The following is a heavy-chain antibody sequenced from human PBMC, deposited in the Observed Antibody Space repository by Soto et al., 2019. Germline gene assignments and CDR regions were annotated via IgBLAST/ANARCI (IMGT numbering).Heavy chain of an antibody. CDR1: GFTFSSYG. Sequence: QVQLVESGGGVVQPGRSLRLSCAASGFTFSSYGMHWVRQAPGKGLEWVAVISYDGSNKYYADSVKGRFTISRDNSKNTLYLQMNSLRAEDTAVYYCAKVFAGDYGGNPGDYWGQGTLVTVSS. D-gene: IGHD4-17*01. CDR2: ISYDGSNK. J-gene: IGHJ4*02. CDR3: AKVFAGDYGGNPGDY. V-gene: IGHV3-30*18.